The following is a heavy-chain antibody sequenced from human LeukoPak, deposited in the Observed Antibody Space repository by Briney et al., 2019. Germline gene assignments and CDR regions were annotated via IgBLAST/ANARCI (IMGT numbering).Heavy chain of an antibody. CDR2: ISGGGGST. Sequence: GGSLRLSCAASEFTFNHYAMSWVRQAPGKGLEWVSSISGGGGSTYYADSVKGRFTIPRDNSKNTLSLQMSSLTAGDTAVYYCAKSAYYDSSGFYREYYFDHWGQGTLVTVSS. V-gene: IGHV3-23*01. D-gene: IGHD3-22*01. J-gene: IGHJ4*02. CDR3: AKSAYYDSSGFYREYYFDH. CDR1: EFTFNHYA.